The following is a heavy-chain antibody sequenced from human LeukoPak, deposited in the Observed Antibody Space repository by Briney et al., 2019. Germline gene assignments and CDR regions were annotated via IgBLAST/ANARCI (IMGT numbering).Heavy chain of an antibody. D-gene: IGHD3-9*01. V-gene: IGHV4-39*07. CDR2: IYYSGNT. CDR3: ARDSEYYDILTGPKGFDY. J-gene: IGHJ4*02. Sequence: SETLSLTCTVSGDSISSSNSYWGWIRQPPGKGLEWIGSIYYSGNTYYNASLKSRVTISVDTSKNQFSLKLSSVTAADTAVYYCARDSEYYDILTGPKGFDYWGQGTLVTVSS. CDR1: GDSISSSNSY.